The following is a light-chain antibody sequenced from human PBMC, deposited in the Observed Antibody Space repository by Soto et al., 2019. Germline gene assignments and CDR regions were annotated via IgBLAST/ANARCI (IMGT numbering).Light chain of an antibody. J-gene: IGKJ1*01. CDR1: QSINTY. V-gene: IGKV1-39*01. Sequence: DIQMTQSPSPLSASIGDRVTITCRASQSINTYLNWYHQKPGKAPKLLIYAASTSQGGGASRFSGSGSGTDFTLTISSLQPEDFATYYCQQSYSTPWTFGQGTKVEI. CDR3: QQSYSTPWT. CDR2: AAS.